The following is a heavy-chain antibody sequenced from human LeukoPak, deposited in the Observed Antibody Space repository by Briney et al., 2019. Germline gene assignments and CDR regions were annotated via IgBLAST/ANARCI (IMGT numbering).Heavy chain of an antibody. D-gene: IGHD3-22*01. CDR1: GGSISSNNW. J-gene: IGHJ3*02. CDR2: IYHSGST. Sequence: SGTLSLTCAVSGGSISSNNWWSWVRQPPGKGLEWIGEIYHSGSTNYNPSLKSRVTISVDKSKNQFSLKLSSVTAADAAVYYCASRMYMTVGNSAFDIWGQGTMVTVSS. V-gene: IGHV4-4*02. CDR3: ASRMYMTVGNSAFDI.